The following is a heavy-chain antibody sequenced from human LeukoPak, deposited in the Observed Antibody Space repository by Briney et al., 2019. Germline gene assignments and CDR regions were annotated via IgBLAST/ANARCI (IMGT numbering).Heavy chain of an antibody. J-gene: IGHJ4*02. CDR3: ARDFIAAASGRPDY. V-gene: IGHV3-21*01. Sequence: PGGSLRLSCAASGFTFSSYSMNWVRQAPGKGLEWVSSISSSSSYIYYADSVKGRFTISRDNAKNSLYLQMSSLRAEDTAVYYCARDFIAAASGRPDYWGQGTLVTVSS. D-gene: IGHD6-13*01. CDR2: ISSSSSYI. CDR1: GFTFSSYS.